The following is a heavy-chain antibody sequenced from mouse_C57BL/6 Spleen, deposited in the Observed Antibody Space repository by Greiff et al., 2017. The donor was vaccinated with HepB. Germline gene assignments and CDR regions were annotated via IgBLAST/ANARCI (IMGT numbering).Heavy chain of an antibody. Sequence: VQLQQPGAELVRPGTSVKLSCKASGYTFTSYWMHWVKQRPGQGLEWIGVIDPSDSYTNYNQKFKGKATLTVDTSSSTAYMQLSSLTSEDSAVYYCARRVVATRYFDVWGTGTTVTVSS. CDR3: ARRVVATRYFDV. J-gene: IGHJ1*03. CDR1: GYTFTSYW. D-gene: IGHD1-1*01. CDR2: IDPSDSYT. V-gene: IGHV1-59*01.